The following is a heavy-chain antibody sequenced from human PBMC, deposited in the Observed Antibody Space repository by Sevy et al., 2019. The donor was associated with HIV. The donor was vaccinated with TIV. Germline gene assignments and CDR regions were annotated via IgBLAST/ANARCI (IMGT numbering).Heavy chain of an antibody. J-gene: IGHJ4*02. Sequence: GGSLRLSCAASGFTFSKYSMSWIHQTPGKGLEWVSTFSFGCGKINYADSVKGRFTISRDDSRNTFYLQMNSLRAEGTAIYYCASEGCNKPHDNWGQGTVVTVSS. V-gene: IGHV3-23*01. CDR2: FSFGCGKI. CDR3: ASEGCNKPHDN. D-gene: IGHD2-8*01. CDR1: GFTFSKYS.